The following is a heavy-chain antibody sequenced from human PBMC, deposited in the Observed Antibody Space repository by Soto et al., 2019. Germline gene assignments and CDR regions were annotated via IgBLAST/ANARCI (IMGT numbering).Heavy chain of an antibody. Sequence: QLQLQESGPGLVKPSETLSLTCTVSGGSISSSSYFWGWIRQPPGKGLEWIGSIYYSGSTYYNPSLRRRXTXSXXTSKTQFSLKLSSVTAADTAVYYCARHPSDFWFDPWGQGTLVTVSS. J-gene: IGHJ5*02. CDR2: IYYSGST. CDR3: ARHPSDFWFDP. D-gene: IGHD2-21*02. V-gene: IGHV4-39*01. CDR1: GGSISSSSYF.